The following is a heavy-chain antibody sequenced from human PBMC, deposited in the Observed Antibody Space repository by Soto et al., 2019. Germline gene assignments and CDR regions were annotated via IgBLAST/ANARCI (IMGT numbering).Heavy chain of an antibody. J-gene: IGHJ6*03. V-gene: IGHV3-74*01. Sequence: EVQLVESGGGLVQPGGSLRLSCAASGFTFSSYWMHWVRQAPGKGLVWVSRINSDGSSTSYADSVKGRFTISRDNAKNTLYLQMNSLRAEDTAVYYCTRSPVYYYYYMDVWGKGTTITVSS. CDR3: TRSPVYYYYYMDV. CDR1: GFTFSSYW. CDR2: INSDGSST.